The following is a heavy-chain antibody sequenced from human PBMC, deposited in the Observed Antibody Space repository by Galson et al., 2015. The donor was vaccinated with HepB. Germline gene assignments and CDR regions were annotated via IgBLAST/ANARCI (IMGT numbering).Heavy chain of an antibody. J-gene: IGHJ4*02. CDR3: LGFPGY. D-gene: IGHD2-15*01. CDR1: GFTVTKNH. Sequence: SLRLSCAASGFTVTKNHMTWVRQAPGKGLEWLSIIYSVGTTYYRDSVKGRFTISRDNSKNTMYLQKNSLRAEDTAIYYCLGFPGYWGQGTLVTVSS. CDR2: IYSVGTT. V-gene: IGHV3-53*01.